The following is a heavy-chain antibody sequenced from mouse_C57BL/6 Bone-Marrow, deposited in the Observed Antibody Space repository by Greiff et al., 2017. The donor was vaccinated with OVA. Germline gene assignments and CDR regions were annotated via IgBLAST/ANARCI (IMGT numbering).Heavy chain of an antibody. V-gene: IGHV1-64*01. D-gene: IGHD2-4*01. Sequence: QVQLQQPGAELVKPGASVKLSCKASGYTFTSYWMHWVKQRPGQGLEWIGMIHPTSGSTNYNEKFKSKATLTVDKSSSTAYMQLSSLTSEDSAVYYCAREDPRGLRRAWFAYWGQGTLVTVSA. J-gene: IGHJ3*01. CDR2: IHPTSGST. CDR3: AREDPRGLRRAWFAY. CDR1: GYTFTSYW.